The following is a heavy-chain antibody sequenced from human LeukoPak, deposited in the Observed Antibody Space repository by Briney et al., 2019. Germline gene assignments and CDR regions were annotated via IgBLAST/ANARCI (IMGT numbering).Heavy chain of an antibody. CDR1: GFTLSNHA. D-gene: IGHD3-10*01. V-gene: IGHV3-23*01. J-gene: IGHJ6*03. Sequence: PGGSLRLSCAASGFTLSNHAMIWVRQAPGKGLEWVSSISGSGAMTYYADSVKGRFTISRDNSKNTLYLQLNSLRAEDTAVYYCARDGLNTMVRGKIHYNYMDVWGKGTTVSISS. CDR3: ARDGLNTMVRGKIHYNYMDV. CDR2: ISGSGAMT.